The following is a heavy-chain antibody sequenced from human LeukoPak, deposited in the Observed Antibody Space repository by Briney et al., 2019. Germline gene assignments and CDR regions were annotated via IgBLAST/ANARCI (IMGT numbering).Heavy chain of an antibody. CDR2: IYSGGST. D-gene: IGHD1-26*01. Sequence: SSGTLSLTCAVSGGSISSSNWWSWVRQAPGKGLEWVSVIYSGGSTYYADSVKGRFTISRDNSKNTLYLQMNSLRAEDTAVYYCARRGGIGLIRDYWGQGTLVTVSS. J-gene: IGHJ4*02. CDR1: GGSISSSNW. CDR3: ARRGGIGLIRDY. V-gene: IGHV3-53*01.